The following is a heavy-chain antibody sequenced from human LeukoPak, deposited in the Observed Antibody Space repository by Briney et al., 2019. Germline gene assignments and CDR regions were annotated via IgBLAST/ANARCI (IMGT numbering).Heavy chain of an antibody. Sequence: ASVKVSCKASGGTFSSYAISWVRQAPGQGLEWMGGIIPIFGTANYAQKFQGRVTMTTDTSTSTAYMELRSLRSDDTAVYYCARDPRGGTFWFDPWGQGTLVTVSS. CDR3: ARDPRGGTFWFDP. J-gene: IGHJ5*02. CDR2: IIPIFGTA. V-gene: IGHV1-69*05. D-gene: IGHD1-1*01. CDR1: GGTFSSYA.